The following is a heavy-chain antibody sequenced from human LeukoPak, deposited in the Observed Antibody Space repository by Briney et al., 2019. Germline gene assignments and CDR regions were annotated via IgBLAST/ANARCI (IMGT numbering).Heavy chain of an antibody. J-gene: IGHJ4*02. CDR3: ARSSGYPFFDY. CDR1: GFPFSDYT. CDR2: ITSTSDTI. V-gene: IGHV3-48*01. Sequence: GGTLRLSCEASGFPFSDYTMHLVRPAPGAGVEWLSYITSTSDTIYYADSVKGRFTSSRDNAKNSVYLQMNSLRAEDTAVYYCARSSGYPFFDYWGQGTLVTVSS. D-gene: IGHD3-22*01.